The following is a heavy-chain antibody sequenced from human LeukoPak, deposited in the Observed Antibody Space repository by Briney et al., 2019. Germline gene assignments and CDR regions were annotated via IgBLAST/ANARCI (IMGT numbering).Heavy chain of an antibody. CDR1: GYTLAELS. Sequence: ASVKVSCKVSGYTLAELSMHWVRQAPGKGLEWMGGFYPEDGETIYAQKFQGRVTMTEDTSTDTAYMELSSLRSEDTAVYYCATVAGNPYYYYGMDVWGQGTTVTVSS. CDR3: ATVAGNPYYYYGMDV. CDR2: FYPEDGET. J-gene: IGHJ6*02. V-gene: IGHV1-24*01.